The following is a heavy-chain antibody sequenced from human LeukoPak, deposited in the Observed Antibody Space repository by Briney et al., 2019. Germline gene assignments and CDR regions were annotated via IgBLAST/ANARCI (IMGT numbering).Heavy chain of an antibody. CDR3: ARGAVTIFGVVFLDY. CDR1: GGSISSGSYS. CDR2: IYTSGST. D-gene: IGHD3-3*01. J-gene: IGHJ4*02. Sequence: SETLSLTCTVSGGSISSGSYSWSWIRQPAGKGLEWIGRIYTSGSTNYNPSLKSRVTISVDTSKNQFSLKLSSVTAADTAVYYCARGAVTIFGVVFLDYWGQGTLVTVSS. V-gene: IGHV4-61*02.